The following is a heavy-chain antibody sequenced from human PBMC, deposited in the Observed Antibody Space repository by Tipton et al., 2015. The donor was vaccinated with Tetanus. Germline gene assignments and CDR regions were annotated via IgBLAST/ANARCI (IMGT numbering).Heavy chain of an antibody. CDR3: ARGGRDAYNNPLGAFDV. V-gene: IGHV4-34*01. D-gene: IGHD5-24*01. Sequence: TLSLTCTVSGGSFSLYYWNWVRQYPGKGLEWIGEISHSGSSSYSPSLKSRVTISVDTSKNQFSLRLRSMAAADTAVYYCARGGRDAYNNPLGAFDVWGRGTTVTVSS. J-gene: IGHJ3*01. CDR2: ISHSGSS. CDR1: GGSFSLYY.